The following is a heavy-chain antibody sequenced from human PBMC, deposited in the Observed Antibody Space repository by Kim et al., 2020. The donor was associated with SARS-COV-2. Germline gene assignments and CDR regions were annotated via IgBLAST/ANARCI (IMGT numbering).Heavy chain of an antibody. Sequence: SFQGQVTISADKSISTAYLQWSSLKASDTAMYYCARLRGYSGYDFGAFDIWGQGTMVTVSS. D-gene: IGHD5-12*01. J-gene: IGHJ3*02. V-gene: IGHV5-51*01. CDR3: ARLRGYSGYDFGAFDI.